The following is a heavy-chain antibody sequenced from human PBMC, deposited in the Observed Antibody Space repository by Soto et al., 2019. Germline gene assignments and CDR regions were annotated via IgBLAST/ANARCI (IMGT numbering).Heavy chain of an antibody. CDR3: AGLRGYAGSPIDY. J-gene: IGHJ4*02. D-gene: IGHD2-15*01. Sequence: ETLSLACTVSGDSIISGYWSWIRQPPGKGLEWIGYISHSGNTNYNPSVKSRVTLSVDTPKNQFSLRLSSVTTADTAVYYCAGLRGYAGSPIDYWGQGTLVTVSS. V-gene: IGHV4-59*01. CDR1: GDSIISGY. CDR2: ISHSGNT.